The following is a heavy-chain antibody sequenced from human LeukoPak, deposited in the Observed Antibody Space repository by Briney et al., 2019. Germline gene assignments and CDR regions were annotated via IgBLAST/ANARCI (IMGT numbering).Heavy chain of an antibody. J-gene: IGHJ5*02. Sequence: GASVKVSCKASGYTFTGYYMHWVRQAPGQGLEWMGRINPNSGGTNYAQKFQGRVTMTRDTSISTAYMELSRLRSDDTAVYYCAREYCSSTSCYSAPYQNWFDPWGQGTLVTVSS. CDR1: GYTFTGYY. CDR2: INPNSGGT. V-gene: IGHV1-2*06. CDR3: AREYCSSTSCYSAPYQNWFDP. D-gene: IGHD2-2*01.